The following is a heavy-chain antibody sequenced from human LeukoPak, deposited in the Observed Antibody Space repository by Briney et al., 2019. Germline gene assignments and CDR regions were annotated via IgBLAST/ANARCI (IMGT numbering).Heavy chain of an antibody. Sequence: GSLRLSCAAPGFTFSSYEMNWVRQAPGKGLEWVSSISRSATTIYYADSVKGRFTISRDNAKNSLYLQMNNLRAEDTAVYFCARVGALSSSWLLYWGQGTTVTVSS. CDR1: GFTFSSYE. V-gene: IGHV3-48*03. CDR3: ARVGALSSSWLLY. J-gene: IGHJ4*02. CDR2: ISRSATTI. D-gene: IGHD6-13*01.